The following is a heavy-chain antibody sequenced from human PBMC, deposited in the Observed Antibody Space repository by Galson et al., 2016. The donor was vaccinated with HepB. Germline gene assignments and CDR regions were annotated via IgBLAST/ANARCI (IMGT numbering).Heavy chain of an antibody. CDR3: ASTLTDIAYCGGECYEYYFDY. CDR1: GDTFINYT. D-gene: IGHD2-21*01. CDR2: IIPVFGIA. V-gene: IGHV1-69*02. J-gene: IGHJ4*02. Sequence: SVKVSCKASGDTFINYTFSWVRQAPGQGLEWMGRIIPVFGIANYTQKFQDRVPITADKSTSTAYMALSRLRYEETAVYYCASTLTDIAYCGGECYEYYFDYGGQGTLVTVSS.